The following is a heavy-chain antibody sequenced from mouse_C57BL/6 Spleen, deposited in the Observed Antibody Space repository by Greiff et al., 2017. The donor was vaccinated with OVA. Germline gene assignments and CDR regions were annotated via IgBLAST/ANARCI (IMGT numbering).Heavy chain of an antibody. D-gene: IGHD1-1*01. Sequence: EVQLQQSGPELVKPGASVKISCKASGYTFTDYSMNWVKQSHGKSLEWIGDINPNNGGTSYNQPFKGTATLTVDKSSSTAYMELRSLTSEDSAVYYCARKDYGSSPIGAMDYWGQGTSVTVSS. V-gene: IGHV1-26*01. J-gene: IGHJ4*01. CDR1: GYTFTDYS. CDR3: ARKDYGSSPIGAMDY. CDR2: INPNNGGT.